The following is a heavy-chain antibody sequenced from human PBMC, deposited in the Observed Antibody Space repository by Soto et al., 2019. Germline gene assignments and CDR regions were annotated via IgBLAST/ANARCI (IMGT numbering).Heavy chain of an antibody. CDR3: ARDSGIVGPSGDLDY. D-gene: IGHD1-26*01. V-gene: IGHV1-3*01. Sequence: QVQLVQSGAEVKEPGASVKVSCKASGYSFTTHIMHWVRQAPGQRLEWMGWVDGGNGNTKYSQKLQGRVTITRDTSATTVYMELSRLTSEDKAVYYCARDSGIVGPSGDLDYWGQGTLVTVSS. J-gene: IGHJ4*02. CDR2: VDGGNGNT. CDR1: GYSFTTHI.